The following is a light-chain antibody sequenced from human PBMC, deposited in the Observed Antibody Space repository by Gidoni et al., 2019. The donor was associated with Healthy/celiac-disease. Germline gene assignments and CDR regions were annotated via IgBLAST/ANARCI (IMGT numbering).Light chain of an antibody. Sequence: DIQMTQSPSTLSASVGDRVSITCRASQSISGWLAWYQQKPGKAPKLLIYKASSLESGAPSRFSGSGSGTEFTLTISSLQPDDFATYYCQQYDSQFTFGQGTKLEIK. J-gene: IGKJ2*01. CDR1: QSISGW. CDR2: KAS. V-gene: IGKV1-5*03. CDR3: QQYDSQFT.